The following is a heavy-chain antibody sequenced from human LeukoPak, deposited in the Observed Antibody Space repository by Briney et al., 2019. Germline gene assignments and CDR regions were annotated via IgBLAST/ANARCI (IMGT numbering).Heavy chain of an antibody. CDR2: ISVSGNT. CDR3: AKAPVTTCSGAYCYPFDY. CDR1: GFTLSSYT. J-gene: IGHJ4*02. Sequence: GGSLRLSCAASGFTLSSYTMSWVRQAPGKGLEWVSAISVSGNTYHADSVKGRFTISRDSSKNTLYLQMNRLRAEDTAVYYCAKAPVTTCSGAYCYPFDYWGQGTLVTVSS. V-gene: IGHV3-23*01. D-gene: IGHD2-21*01.